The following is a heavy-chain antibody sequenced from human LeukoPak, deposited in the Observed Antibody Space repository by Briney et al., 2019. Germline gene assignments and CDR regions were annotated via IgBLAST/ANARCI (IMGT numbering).Heavy chain of an antibody. CDR1: GGSISSGSYY. J-gene: IGHJ6*02. Sequence: SQTLSLTCTVSGGSISSGSYYWSWIRQPPGKGLEWIGYIYYSGSTYYNPSLKSRVTISVDTSKNQFSLKLSSVTAADTAVYYCAREARRYCSGGSCHGYYYGMDVWGQGTTVTVSS. CDR3: AREARRYCSGGSCHGYYYGMDV. D-gene: IGHD2-15*01. CDR2: IYYSGST. V-gene: IGHV4-30-4*01.